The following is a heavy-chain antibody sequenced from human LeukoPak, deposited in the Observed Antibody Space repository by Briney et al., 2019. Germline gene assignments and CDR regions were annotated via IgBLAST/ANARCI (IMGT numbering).Heavy chain of an antibody. D-gene: IGHD1-26*01. Sequence: PSETLSLTCTVYGGYFSGYYWSWIRQAPGKGLEWIGEINDGGSTNYNPSLKRRVTISGDTSKNQFSLKVTSLTAADTAVYYCARSGGSSLCDYWGQGTLVTVSS. CDR3: ARSGGSSLCDY. CDR1: GGYFSGYY. CDR2: INDGGST. J-gene: IGHJ4*02. V-gene: IGHV4-34*01.